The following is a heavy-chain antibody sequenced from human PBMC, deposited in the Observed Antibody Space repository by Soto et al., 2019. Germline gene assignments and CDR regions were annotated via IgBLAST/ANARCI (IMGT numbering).Heavy chain of an antibody. CDR3: ARGDEYCSSTSCYDGVLIWFDP. Sequence: ASVEVSCKASGGTFSSYAISWVRQAPGQGLEWMGGIIPIFGTANYAQKFQGRVTITADESTSTAYMELSSLRSEDAAVYYCARGDEYCSSTSCYDGVLIWFDPWGQGTLVTVSS. D-gene: IGHD2-2*01. J-gene: IGHJ5*02. CDR2: IIPIFGTA. CDR1: GGTFSSYA. V-gene: IGHV1-69*13.